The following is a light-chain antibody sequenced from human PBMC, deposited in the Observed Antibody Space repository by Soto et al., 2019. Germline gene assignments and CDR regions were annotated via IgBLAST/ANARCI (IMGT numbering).Light chain of an antibody. CDR2: KAS. Sequence: DIQMTQSPSTLSASVGDRVTISCRASRSISSWLAWYQQKPGKAPKVLIYKASSLESGVPSRFSGSGSGTEFTLTISSLQPDDFATYYCQQCNSYPYTFGQGTKLEIK. CDR1: RSISSW. CDR3: QQCNSYPYT. V-gene: IGKV1-5*03. J-gene: IGKJ2*01.